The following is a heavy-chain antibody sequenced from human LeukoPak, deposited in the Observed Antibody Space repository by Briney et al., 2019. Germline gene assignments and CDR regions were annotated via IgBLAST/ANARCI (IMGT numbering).Heavy chain of an antibody. CDR2: MSGSGGSK. Sequence: GGSLSLSCALSVFTLSSYAMSWVRQSPGKGGEGFSAMSGSGGSKYYADSVKGRFTISRDNPKNTLYLQMNSLRADDTAIYYCAKDLTRVTTYHSGWLDLWGRGTVVRVSS. V-gene: IGHV3-23*01. CDR1: VFTLSSYA. D-gene: IGHD4-17*01. CDR3: AKDLTRVTTYHSGWLDL. J-gene: IGHJ5*02.